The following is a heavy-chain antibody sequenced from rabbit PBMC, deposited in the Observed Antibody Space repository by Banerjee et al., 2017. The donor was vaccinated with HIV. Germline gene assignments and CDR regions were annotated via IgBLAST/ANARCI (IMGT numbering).Heavy chain of an antibody. J-gene: IGHJ6*01. V-gene: IGHV1S45*01. CDR1: GFDFSSNA. CDR3: ARSSAYADGMDL. CDR2: IYAGGSDST. D-gene: IGHD1-1*01. Sequence: QEQLVESGGGLVQPEGSLTLTCTASGFDFSSNAMCWVRQAPGKGPEWIACIYAGGSDSTYYASWARGRFTVSKTSSTTVTLQMTSLTAADTATYFCARSSAYADGMDLWGPGTLVTVS.